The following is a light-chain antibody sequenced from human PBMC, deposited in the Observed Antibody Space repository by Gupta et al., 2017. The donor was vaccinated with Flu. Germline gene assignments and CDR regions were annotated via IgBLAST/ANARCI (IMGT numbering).Light chain of an antibody. J-gene: IGKJ4*01. V-gene: IGKV4-1*01. CDR3: QQEHSPPLT. CDR2: WAS. CDR1: QSVLYSSNNKNN. Sequence: DIVMSQSPDSLAVSLGERATINCKSSQSVLYSSNNKNNLAWYQQKPGQPPKLLIYWASSRDSGVPDRFSGSGSGTDFTLTISSLQAEDVAVYYCQQEHSPPLTFGRGTKVVIK.